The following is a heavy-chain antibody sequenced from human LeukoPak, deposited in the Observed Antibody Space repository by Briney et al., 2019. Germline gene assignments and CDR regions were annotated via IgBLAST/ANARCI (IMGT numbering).Heavy chain of an antibody. CDR2: IKQDGSEK. J-gene: IGHJ4*02. V-gene: IGHV3-7*03. CDR1: GFTFSSYW. CDR3: ARPYATMALDY. Sequence: GGSLRLSCAASGFTFSSYWMTWVRQAPGKGLEWVAIIKQDGSEKYYVDSVKGRFTISRDNAKNSLYLRMNSLRAEDTAVYYCARPYATMALDYWGQGTLVTVSS. D-gene: IGHD3-10*01.